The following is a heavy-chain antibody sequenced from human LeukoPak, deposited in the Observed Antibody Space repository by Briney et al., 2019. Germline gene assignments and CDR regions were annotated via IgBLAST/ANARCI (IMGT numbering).Heavy chain of an antibody. CDR1: GFTFTNYW. D-gene: IGHD6-13*01. V-gene: IGHV4-4*02. CDR2: IYHSGST. J-gene: IGHJ6*03. Sequence: GSLRLSCAASGFTFTNYWMSWVRQAPGKGLEWIGEIYHSGSTNYNPSLKSRVTISVDKSKNQFSLKLSSVTAADTAVYYCARARSSSTGWGYYYYYMDVWGKGTTVTVSS. CDR3: ARARSSSTGWGYYYYYMDV.